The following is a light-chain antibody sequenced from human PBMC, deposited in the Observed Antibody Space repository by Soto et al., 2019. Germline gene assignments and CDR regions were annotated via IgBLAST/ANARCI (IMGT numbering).Light chain of an antibody. CDR2: AAS. J-gene: IGKJ4*01. Sequence: DSQLTQYPSFLSASVGDRVTITCRASHCVVTYLACYQQKPGKAPKLLIYAASTLQSWVPSRFSGSGSGTDVTLTISSLQPEDFATYYCQQLNTYPLTYGGGTKVEIK. CDR3: QQLNTYPLT. CDR1: HCVVTY. V-gene: IGKV1-9*01.